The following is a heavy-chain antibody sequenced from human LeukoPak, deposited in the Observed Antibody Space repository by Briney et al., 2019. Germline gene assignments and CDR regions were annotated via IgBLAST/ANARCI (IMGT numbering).Heavy chain of an antibody. J-gene: IGHJ6*03. Sequence: SGGSLRLSCAGSGFTFNSYAMSWVRQAPGKGLEWVSSISGSGGTTYCGDSVKRRFTISRDNSKNTLYLQMNSLRAKDPAIYYCAKHGGPGAHDYYMHVWGKGTTVTVSS. D-gene: IGHD3-16*01. CDR2: ISGSGGTT. CDR3: AKHGGPGAHDYYMHV. V-gene: IGHV3-23*01. CDR1: GFTFNSYA.